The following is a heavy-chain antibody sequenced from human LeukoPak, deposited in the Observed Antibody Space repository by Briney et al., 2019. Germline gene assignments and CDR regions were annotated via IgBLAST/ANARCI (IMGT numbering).Heavy chain of an antibody. CDR3: ARDRYTFGGVIANYFDY. Sequence: GGSLRLSCAASGFTFSSYAMHWVRQAPGKGLEWVAVISYDGSNKYYADSVKGRFTISRDNSKNTLYLQMNSLRAEDTAVYYCARDRYTFGGVIANYFDYWGQGTLVTVPS. J-gene: IGHJ4*02. CDR2: ISYDGSNK. V-gene: IGHV3-30*04. D-gene: IGHD3-16*02. CDR1: GFTFSSYA.